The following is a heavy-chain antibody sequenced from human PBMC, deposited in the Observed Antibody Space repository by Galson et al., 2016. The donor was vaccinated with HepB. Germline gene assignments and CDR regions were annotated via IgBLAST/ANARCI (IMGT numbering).Heavy chain of an antibody. D-gene: IGHD1-26*01. CDR1: GYTFSNHG. V-gene: IGHV1-18*01. CDR3: ARAPSGRTSGFYQGLDV. CDR2: ISGYSGNT. J-gene: IGHJ6*04. Sequence: SVKVSCKASGYTFSNHGITWMRQAPGQGLEWLAWISGYSGNTNYAQKFQGRVTLTSDTSTGTVSMELRSLTYDDTAVYFCARAPSGRTSGFYQGLDVWGKGTTVTVSS.